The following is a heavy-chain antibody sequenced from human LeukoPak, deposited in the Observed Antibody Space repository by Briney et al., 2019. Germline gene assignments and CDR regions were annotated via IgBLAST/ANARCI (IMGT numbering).Heavy chain of an antibody. CDR1: GGSISSGGYS. D-gene: IGHD3-22*01. CDR3: AKGNSRYYYDSSGYYTGLNAFDI. J-gene: IGHJ3*02. Sequence: PSETPSLTCAVSGGSISSGGYSWSWIRQPPGKGLEWIGYIYHSGSTYYNPSLKSRVTISVDRSKNQFSLKLSSVTAADTAVYYCAKGNSRYYYDSSGYYTGLNAFDIWGQGTMVTVSS. V-gene: IGHV4-30-2*01. CDR2: IYHSGST.